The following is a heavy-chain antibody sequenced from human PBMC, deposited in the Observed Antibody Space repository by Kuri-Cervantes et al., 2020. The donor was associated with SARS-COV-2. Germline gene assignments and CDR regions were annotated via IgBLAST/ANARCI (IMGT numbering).Heavy chain of an antibody. D-gene: IGHD3-10*01. CDR1: GYTFTSYG. Sequence: SVKVSCKASGYTFTSYGISWVRQAPGQGLEWMGGIIPIFGTANYAQKFQGRVTITADESTSTAYMELSSLRSEDTAVYYCARLVRGVRSWFDPWGQGNLVHGAS. CDR3: ARLVRGVRSWFDP. CDR2: IIPIFGTA. V-gene: IGHV1-69*13. J-gene: IGHJ5*02.